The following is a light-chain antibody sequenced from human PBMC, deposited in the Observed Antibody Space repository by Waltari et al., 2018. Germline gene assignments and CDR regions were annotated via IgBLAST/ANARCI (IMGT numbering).Light chain of an antibody. CDR3: QVWDSSSDHWV. V-gene: IGLV3-21*03. Sequence: SYVLTQPPSVSGAPGKTARITCGGNNIGSKSMHWYQQKSGQAPVLVVYDDSDRPSGIPERFSGSNSGNTATLPISRVEAGDEADYYCQVWDSSSDHWVFGGGTKLTVL. J-gene: IGLJ3*02. CDR1: NIGSKS. CDR2: DDS.